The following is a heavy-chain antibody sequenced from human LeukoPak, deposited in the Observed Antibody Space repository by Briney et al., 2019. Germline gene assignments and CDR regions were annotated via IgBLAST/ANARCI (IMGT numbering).Heavy chain of an antibody. V-gene: IGHV4-34*01. Sequence: SETLSLTCAVYGGSFSGYYWSWIRQPPGKGLNWIGEINHSGSTNYNPSLKSRVTISVDTSKNQFSLKLSSATAADTAVYYCARGGKITMVRGVIGVWFDPWGQGTLVTVSS. CDR3: ARGGKITMVRGVIGVWFDP. CDR2: INHSGST. J-gene: IGHJ5*02. D-gene: IGHD3-10*01. CDR1: GGSFSGYY.